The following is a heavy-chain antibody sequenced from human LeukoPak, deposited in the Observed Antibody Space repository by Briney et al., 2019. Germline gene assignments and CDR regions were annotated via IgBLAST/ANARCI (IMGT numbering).Heavy chain of an antibody. Sequence: GESLKIFCKGSGYRLTSYWISWVRQTPGKGLEWMGRIDPSDSYTKYSPSFQGHVTISADKSISTAYLQWSSLKASDTAMYYCTRRGYSGDAFDIWGQGTMVTVSS. CDR2: IDPSDSYT. D-gene: IGHD5-12*01. CDR1: GYRLTSYW. J-gene: IGHJ3*02. CDR3: TRRGYSGDAFDI. V-gene: IGHV5-10-1*01.